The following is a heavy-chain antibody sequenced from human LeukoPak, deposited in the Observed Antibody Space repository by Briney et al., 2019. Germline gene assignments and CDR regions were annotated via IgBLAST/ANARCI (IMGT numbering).Heavy chain of an antibody. V-gene: IGHV4-59*08. CDR1: GGSIRSYY. Sequence: SETLSLTCIISGGSIRSYYWSWVRQTPGKGLEWIGYVYYTGRTNYNPSLKGRVTIFVDTSKNQFSLKLSSVTAADTAVYYCARLTEGWWGQGALVTVSS. CDR2: VYYTGRT. J-gene: IGHJ4*02. CDR3: ARLTEGW. D-gene: IGHD2-15*01.